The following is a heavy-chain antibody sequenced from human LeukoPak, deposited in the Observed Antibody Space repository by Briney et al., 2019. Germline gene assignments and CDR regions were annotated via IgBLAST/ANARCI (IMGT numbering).Heavy chain of an antibody. CDR1: GFTFSDYY. CDR3: ARDDRGYYDAFDI. J-gene: IGHJ3*02. CDR2: ISSSGSTI. D-gene: IGHD6-25*01. Sequence: GGSLRLSCAASGFTFSDYYMSRIRQAPGKGLEWVSYISSSGSTIYYADSVKGRFTISRDNAKNSLYLQMNSLRAEDTAVYYCARDDRGYYDAFDIWGQGTMVTVSS. V-gene: IGHV3-11*01.